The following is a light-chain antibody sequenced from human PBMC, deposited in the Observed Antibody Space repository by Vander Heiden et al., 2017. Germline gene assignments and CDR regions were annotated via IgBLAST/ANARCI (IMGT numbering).Light chain of an antibody. Sequence: DIQMTQSPSSLSASVGDRVTITCRASQSISSYLNWYQQKPGKAPKLLIYAASRWQSGVPSRFSGSGSGTDFTLTSSRLQPEDFATYYWQQSYSTWTFGQGTKVEIK. V-gene: IGKV1-39*01. CDR1: QSISSY. CDR3: QQSYSTWT. CDR2: AAS. J-gene: IGKJ1*01.